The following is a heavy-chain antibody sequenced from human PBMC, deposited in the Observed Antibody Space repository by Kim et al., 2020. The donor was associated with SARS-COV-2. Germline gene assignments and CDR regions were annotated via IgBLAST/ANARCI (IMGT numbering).Heavy chain of an antibody. Sequence: GGSLRLSCAASGFTFSSYAMHWVRQAPGKGLEWVAVISYDGTNKYYADSVKGRFTISRDNSKNTLYLQMNSLRAEDTAVYYCAKGENYQTYFDYWSQGTLVTASS. CDR1: GFTFSSYA. V-gene: IGHV3-30-3*01. D-gene: IGHD1-7*01. J-gene: IGHJ4*02. CDR3: AKGENYQTYFDY. CDR2: ISYDGTNK.